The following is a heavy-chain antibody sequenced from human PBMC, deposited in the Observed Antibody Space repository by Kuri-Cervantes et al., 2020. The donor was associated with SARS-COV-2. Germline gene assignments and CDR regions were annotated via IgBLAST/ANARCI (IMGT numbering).Heavy chain of an antibody. CDR3: AFQDTRSGGSSWAFDI. D-gene: IGHD2-15*01. Sequence: SETLSLTCTVSGGSISSSSYYWSWIRQPPGKGLEWIGEINHSGSTNYNPSLKSRVTISVDTSKNQFSLKLSSVTAADTAVYYCAFQDTRSGGSSWAFDIWGQGTMVTVSS. V-gene: IGHV4-39*07. CDR2: INHSGST. J-gene: IGHJ3*02. CDR1: GGSISSSSYY.